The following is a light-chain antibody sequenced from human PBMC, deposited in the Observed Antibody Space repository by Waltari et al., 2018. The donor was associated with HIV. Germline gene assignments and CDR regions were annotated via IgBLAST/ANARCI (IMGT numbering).Light chain of an antibody. J-gene: IGLJ2*01. Sequence: SYELTQPPSLSVSPGPTASITCSGNKLDNQYVCWYHQRPGQSPVLVIYQDTKRPSDIPERFSGSSSGDTATLTISETQTVDEGDYYCQAWDSTVAVFGGGTRLTVL. CDR1: KLDNQY. CDR3: QAWDSTVAV. V-gene: IGLV3-1*01. CDR2: QDT.